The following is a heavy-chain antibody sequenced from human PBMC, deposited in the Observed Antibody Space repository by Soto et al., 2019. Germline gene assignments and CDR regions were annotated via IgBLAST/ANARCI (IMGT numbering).Heavy chain of an antibody. J-gene: IGHJ6*02. Sequence: QVQLVESGGGVVQPGRSLSLSCAASGFTFNNYGMHWVRQAPGKGLEWVAHILYDGGKNYYADSVKGRCTISRDNSKNTLDLQMKSLTAEDTAVYFCAKSRDAYNFYFYYGMDVWGQGTAVTVSS. CDR1: GFTFNNYG. V-gene: IGHV3-30*18. D-gene: IGHD2-2*01. CDR3: AKSRDAYNFYFYYGMDV. CDR2: ILYDGGKN.